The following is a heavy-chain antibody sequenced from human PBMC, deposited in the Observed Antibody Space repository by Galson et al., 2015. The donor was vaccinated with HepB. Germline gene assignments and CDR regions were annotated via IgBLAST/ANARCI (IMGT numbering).Heavy chain of an antibody. Sequence: SLRLSCAASGFTFSSYAMSWVRQAPGKGLEWVSAISGSGGSTYYADSVKGRFTISRDNSKNTLYLQMNSLRAEDTAVYYCAKVKEYYDILTGYGGTEYYFDYWGQGTLVTVSS. CDR2: ISGSGGST. CDR1: GFTFSSYA. J-gene: IGHJ4*02. D-gene: IGHD3-9*01. V-gene: IGHV3-23*01. CDR3: AKVKEYYDILTGYGGTEYYFDY.